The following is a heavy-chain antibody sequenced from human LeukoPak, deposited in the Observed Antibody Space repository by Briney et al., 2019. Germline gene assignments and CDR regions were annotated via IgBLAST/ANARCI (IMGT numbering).Heavy chain of an antibody. D-gene: IGHD5/OR15-5a*01. CDR3: ASDVSSPESNWFDP. V-gene: IGHV1-18*04. J-gene: IGHJ5*02. Sequence: ASVKVACKASGYSFTSYGISWVRDAPEQGLKWMGWMSAYNGYTNYAQKLQGRVTMTTATSTSTAYMALRRLRSDDTAVYYCASDVSSPESNWFDPWGQGTLVTVSS. CDR1: GYSFTSYG. CDR2: MSAYNGYT.